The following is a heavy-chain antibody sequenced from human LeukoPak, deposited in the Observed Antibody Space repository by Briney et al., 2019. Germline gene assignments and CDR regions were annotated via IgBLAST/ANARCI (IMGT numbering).Heavy chain of an antibody. D-gene: IGHD3-3*01. Sequence: GGSLRLSCAASGFTFSSYAMHWVRQAPGKGLEWVAVISYDGSNKYYADSVKGRFTISRDNSENTLYLQMNSLRAEDTAVYYCARDRDFWSGYSRDYYYYYGMDVWGQGTTVTVSS. CDR2: ISYDGSNK. CDR1: GFTFSSYA. CDR3: ARDRDFWSGYSRDYYYYYGMDV. J-gene: IGHJ6*02. V-gene: IGHV3-30-3*01.